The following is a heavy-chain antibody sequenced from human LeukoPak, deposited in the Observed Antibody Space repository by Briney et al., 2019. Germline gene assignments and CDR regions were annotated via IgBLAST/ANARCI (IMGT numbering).Heavy chain of an antibody. CDR3: AKDLRPGYSYGYADY. D-gene: IGHD5-18*01. CDR2: ISGSGGST. Sequence: GGSLRLSCAASGFTFSSYAMSWVRQAPGKGLEWVSAISGSGGSTYYADSVKGRFTISRGNSKNTLYLQMNSLRAEDTAVYYCAKDLRPGYSYGYADYWGQGTLVTVSS. CDR1: GFTFSSYA. V-gene: IGHV3-23*01. J-gene: IGHJ4*02.